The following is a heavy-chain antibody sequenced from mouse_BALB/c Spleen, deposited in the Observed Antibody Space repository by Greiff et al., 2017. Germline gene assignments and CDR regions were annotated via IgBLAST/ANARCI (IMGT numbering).Heavy chain of an antibody. Sequence: VQLQQSGAELVRPGTSVKISCKASGYTFTNYWLGWVKQRPGQGLEWIGYINPSSGYTEYKQKFKDKTTLTADKSSSTAYMQLSSLTSEDSAVYYCARSGNAPRRFAYWGQGTLVTVSA. V-gene: IGHV1-4*02. CDR3: ARSGNAPRRFAY. CDR1: GYTFTNYW. D-gene: IGHD3-1*01. J-gene: IGHJ3*01. CDR2: INPSSGYT.